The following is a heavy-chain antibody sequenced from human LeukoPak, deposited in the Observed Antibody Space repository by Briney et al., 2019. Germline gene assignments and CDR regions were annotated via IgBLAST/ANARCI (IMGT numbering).Heavy chain of an antibody. D-gene: IGHD3-22*01. CDR3: ARFYYDSSGYYFGLDY. CDR2: ISAYNGNT. Sequence: ASVKVSCKASGYTFTSYYMHWVRQAPGQGLEWMGWISAYNGNTNYAQKLQGRVTMTTDTSTSTAYMELRSLRSDDTAVYYCARFYYDSSGYYFGLDYWGQGTLVTVSS. V-gene: IGHV1-18*04. J-gene: IGHJ4*02. CDR1: GYTFTSYY.